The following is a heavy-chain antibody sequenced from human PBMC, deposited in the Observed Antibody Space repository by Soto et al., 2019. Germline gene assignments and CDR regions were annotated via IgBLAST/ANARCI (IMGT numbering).Heavy chain of an antibody. CDR1: GGSISSGDYY. V-gene: IGHV4-30-4*01. CDR2: IYYSGST. J-gene: IGHJ3*02. CDR3: ARVKIADYYDSSGYYRAFDI. D-gene: IGHD3-22*01. Sequence: QVQLQESGPGLVKPSQTLSLTCTVSGGSISSGDYYWSWIRQPPGKGLEWIGYIYYSGSTYYNPSLKSRVTISVDTSKNQLSLKLSSVTAADTAVYYCARVKIADYYDSSGYYRAFDIWGQGTMVTVSS.